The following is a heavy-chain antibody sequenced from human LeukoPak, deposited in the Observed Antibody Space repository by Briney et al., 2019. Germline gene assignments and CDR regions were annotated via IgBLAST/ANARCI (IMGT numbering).Heavy chain of an antibody. D-gene: IGHD3-16*01. CDR1: GGSISSYY. CDR2: IYYSGST. V-gene: IGHV4-59*01. Sequence: PSETLSLTCTVSGGSISSYYWSWIRQPPGKGLEWIGYIYYSGSTNYNPSLKSRVTISVDTSKNQFSLKLSSVTAADTAVYYCAGEEVNGYGAFDIWGQGTMVTVSS. J-gene: IGHJ3*02. CDR3: AGEEVNGYGAFDI.